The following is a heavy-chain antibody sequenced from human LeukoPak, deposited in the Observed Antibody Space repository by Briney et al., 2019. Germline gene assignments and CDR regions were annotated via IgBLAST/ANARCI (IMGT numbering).Heavy chain of an antibody. D-gene: IGHD3-10*01. CDR2: IRYDGSIK. CDR1: GFTFRNYG. Sequence: GGSLRLSCAASGFTFRNYGMHWVRLAPGKGLEWVAFIRYDGSIKYYVDSVKGRFTVSRDNSKNTLYLQMNSLRAEDTAVYYCAKDVNVGGDYFDYRGQGTLVTVSS. J-gene: IGHJ4*02. CDR3: AKDVNVGGDYFDY. V-gene: IGHV3-30*02.